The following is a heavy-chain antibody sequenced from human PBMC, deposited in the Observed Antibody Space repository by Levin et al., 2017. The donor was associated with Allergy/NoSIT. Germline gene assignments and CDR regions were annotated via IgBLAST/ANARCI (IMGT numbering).Heavy chain of an antibody. CDR2: ISYDGSNK. J-gene: IGHJ4*02. CDR1: GFTFSSYG. D-gene: IGHD3-16*01. V-gene: IGHV3-30*18. Sequence: GGSLRLSCAASGFTFSSYGMHWVRQAPGKGLEWVAVISYDGSNKYYADSVKGRFTISRDNSKNTLYLQMNSLRAEDTAVYYCAKEGYDYIWGSLESLNYFDYWGQGTLVTVSS. CDR3: AKEGYDYIWGSLESLNYFDY.